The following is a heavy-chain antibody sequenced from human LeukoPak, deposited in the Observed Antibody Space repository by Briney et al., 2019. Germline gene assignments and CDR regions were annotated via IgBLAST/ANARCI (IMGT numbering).Heavy chain of an antibody. CDR1: GYTFTGYY. J-gene: IGHJ5*02. CDR3: ARDRTDYYDSNAYYPNWFDP. V-gene: IGHV1-2*02. CDR2: ITPNSGGT. D-gene: IGHD3-22*01. Sequence: APVKVSCKASGYTFTGYYIHWVRQAPGQGLEWMGWITPNSGGTNYAQKFQGRVTMTRGTSISTVYMELSRLRSDDTAVYYCARDRTDYYDSNAYYPNWFDPWGQGTLVTVSS.